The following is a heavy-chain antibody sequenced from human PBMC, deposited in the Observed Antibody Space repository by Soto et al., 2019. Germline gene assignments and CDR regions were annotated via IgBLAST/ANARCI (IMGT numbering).Heavy chain of an antibody. J-gene: IGHJ4*02. Sequence: GGSLRLSCAASGFTFSSHWMHWVRQVPGRGLVWVPRINSDGSSTAYADSVKGRFTISRDNAKNTLYLQMDSLRAEDTAVYSCVRGAPFDYWGRGTLVTVSS. CDR1: GFTFSSHW. CDR2: INSDGSST. CDR3: VRGAPFDY. V-gene: IGHV3-74*01.